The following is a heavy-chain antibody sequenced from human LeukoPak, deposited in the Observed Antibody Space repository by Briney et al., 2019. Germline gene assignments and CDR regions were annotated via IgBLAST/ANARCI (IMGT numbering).Heavy chain of an antibody. V-gene: IGHV4-39*07. CDR1: GGSISSSSYY. CDR3: ARSPGKFDP. CDR2: IYYSGST. Sequence: SETLSLTCTVSGGSISSSSYYWGWIRQPPGKGLEWIGSIYYSGSTYYNPSLKSRVTISVDTSKNQFSLKLSSVTAADTAVYYCARSPGKFDPWGQGTLVTVSS. J-gene: IGHJ5*02.